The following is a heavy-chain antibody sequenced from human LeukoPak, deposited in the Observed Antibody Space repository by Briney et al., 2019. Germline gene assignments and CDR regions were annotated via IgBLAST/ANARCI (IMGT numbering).Heavy chain of an antibody. J-gene: IGHJ3*02. V-gene: IGHV4-34*01. CDR1: GGSFSGYY. Sequence: SETLSLTCAVYGGSFSGYYWSCIRQPPGKGLEWIGEINHSGSTNYNPSLKSRVTISVDTSKNQFSLKLSSVTAADTAVYYCARPDTMIVVEGAFDIWGQGTMVTVSS. CDR3: ARPDTMIVVEGAFDI. CDR2: INHSGST. D-gene: IGHD3-22*01.